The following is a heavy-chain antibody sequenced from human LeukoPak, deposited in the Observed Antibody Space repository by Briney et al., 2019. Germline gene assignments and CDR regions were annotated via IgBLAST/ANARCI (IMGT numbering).Heavy chain of an antibody. V-gene: IGHV1-69*01. D-gene: IGHD2-2*01. CDR1: GGTFSSYA. CDR3: ARDCSSTSCYDGN. Sequence: SVKVSCRASGGTFSSYAISWVRQAPGQGLEWMGGIIPIFGTANYAQKFQSRVTITADESTSTAHMELSSLRSEDTAVYYCARDCSSTSCYDGNWGQGTLVTVSS. CDR2: IIPIFGTA. J-gene: IGHJ4*02.